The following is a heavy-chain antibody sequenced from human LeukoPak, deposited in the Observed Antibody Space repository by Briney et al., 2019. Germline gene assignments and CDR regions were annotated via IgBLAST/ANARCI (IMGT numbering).Heavy chain of an antibody. CDR1: GYTFTSYA. J-gene: IGHJ5*02. Sequence: ASVKVSCKASGYTFTSYAMNWVRQAPGQGLEWMGWINTNTGNPTYAQGFTGRFVFSLDTSVSTAYLQISSLKAEDTAVYYCARVGITMVRGVIITNNWFDPWGQGTLVTVSS. CDR2: INTNTGNP. V-gene: IGHV7-4-1*02. D-gene: IGHD3-10*01. CDR3: ARVGITMVRGVIITNNWFDP.